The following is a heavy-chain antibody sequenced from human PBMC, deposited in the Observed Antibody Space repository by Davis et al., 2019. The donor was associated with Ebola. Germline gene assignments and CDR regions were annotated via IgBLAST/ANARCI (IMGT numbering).Heavy chain of an antibody. D-gene: IGHD4-17*01. V-gene: IGHV5-51*01. Sequence: GESLKISCEGSGYTFTYYWIGWVRQLPGKVLEWMGMIYPGDSDTKYSPSFQGQVTMSADKSITTAYLQWSSLKASDTAMYYCARHRPFGDYAIDFWGQGTLVTVSS. CDR3: ARHRPFGDYAIDF. CDR1: GYTFTYYW. J-gene: IGHJ4*02. CDR2: IYPGDSDT.